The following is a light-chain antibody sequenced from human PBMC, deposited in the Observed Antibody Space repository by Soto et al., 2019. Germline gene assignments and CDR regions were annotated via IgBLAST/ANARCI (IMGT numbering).Light chain of an antibody. V-gene: IGKV1-17*03. CDR3: LQHNSYPLT. CDR2: AAS. Sequence: DIQMTQSPSAMSASVGDSITITCRASQGINNHLVWFQQKPGKVPQRLIYAASRLQSGVPSTFSGSGSGTEFTLTISSLQPEDSATYYCLQHNSYPLTFGRGTKVEI. J-gene: IGKJ4*01. CDR1: QGINNH.